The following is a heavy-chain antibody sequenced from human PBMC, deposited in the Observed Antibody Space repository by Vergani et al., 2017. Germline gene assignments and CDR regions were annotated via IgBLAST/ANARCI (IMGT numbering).Heavy chain of an antibody. CDR3: AKHFRGWGIDY. J-gene: IGHJ4*02. CDR1: GFTLSNYD. Sequence: QVQLVESGGGVVQRGGSLRLSCATSGFTLSNYDMQWIRQGPGKGLEFVAVIQFDGSNQYYADSVKGRFPLSRDFSKNTLYLQMNSLRTDDTATYYCAKHFRGWGIDYWGQGTQVIVSS. CDR2: IQFDGSNQ. V-gene: IGHV3-30*02. D-gene: IGHD3-16*01.